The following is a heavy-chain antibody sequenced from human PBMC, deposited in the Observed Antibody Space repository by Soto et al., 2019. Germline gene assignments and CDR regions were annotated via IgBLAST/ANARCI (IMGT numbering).Heavy chain of an antibody. CDR1: GFTFSRYT. CDR2: ISSTGSAK. Sequence: EVQLVDSGGGLVQPGGSLRLSCAASGFTFSRYTMNWVRQAPGKGLEWVSYISSTGSAKYYADSVKGRFTISRDNAKNSLYLQTNSLRDEETAVYYCARVGEKGAIARYFDYGGQGTLVTVCS. CDR3: ARVGEKGAIARYFDY. J-gene: IGHJ4*02. V-gene: IGHV3-48*02. D-gene: IGHD3-10*01.